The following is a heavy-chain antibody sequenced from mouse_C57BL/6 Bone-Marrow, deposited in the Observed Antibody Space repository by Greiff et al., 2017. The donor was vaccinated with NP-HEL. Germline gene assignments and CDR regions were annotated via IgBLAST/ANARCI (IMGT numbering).Heavy chain of an antibody. CDR2: ISNGGGST. J-gene: IGHJ4*01. CDR1: GFTFSDYY. V-gene: IGHV5-12*01. Sequence: DVKLVESGGGLVQPGGSLKLSCAASGFTFSDYYMYWVRQTPEKRLEWVAYISNGGGSTYYPDTVKGRFAISRDNAKNTLYLQMSRLKSEDTAMYYCARPPPIYYYGSYYAMDYWGQGTSVTVSS. D-gene: IGHD1-1*01. CDR3: ARPPPIYYYGSYYAMDY.